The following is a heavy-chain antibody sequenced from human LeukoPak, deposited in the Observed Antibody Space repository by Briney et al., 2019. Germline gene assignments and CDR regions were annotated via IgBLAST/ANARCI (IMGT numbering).Heavy chain of an antibody. Sequence: PSETLSLTCTVSGGSISGYYWNWIRQSADRGLEWIGRLYITRSIEYNSSIKSRITMSVDTSQNQLSLRLSSLTAADTAVYYCARESRILIGDGLFMDVWGQGTTVTVSS. CDR3: ARESRILIGDGLFMDV. CDR2: LYITRSI. CDR1: GGSISGYY. J-gene: IGHJ6*02. D-gene: IGHD2-15*01. V-gene: IGHV4-4*07.